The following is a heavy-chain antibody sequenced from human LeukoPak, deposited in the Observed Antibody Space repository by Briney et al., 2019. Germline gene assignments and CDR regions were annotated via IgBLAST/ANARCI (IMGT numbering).Heavy chain of an antibody. V-gene: IGHV4-39*01. Sequence: SETLSLTCIVSGGSIGGADYSISSGGYYWSWVRQPPGKGLEWIGHIFHRGSTYYNPSLKSRVTISVDTSKNQFSLKLSSVTAADTAVYYCARQIVELVCWGQGTLVTVSS. CDR1: GGSIGGADYSISSGGYY. CDR2: IFHRGST. J-gene: IGHJ4*02. D-gene: IGHD2/OR15-2a*01. CDR3: ARQIVELVC.